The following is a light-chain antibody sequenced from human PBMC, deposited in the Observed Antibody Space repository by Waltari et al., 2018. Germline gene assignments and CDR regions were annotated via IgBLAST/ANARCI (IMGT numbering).Light chain of an antibody. CDR3: QQYDDWPRT. J-gene: IGKJ1*01. CDR2: GVS. Sequence: EIVMTQSPGTLSVSPGERATLSCRAHQNINYNLAWYHQRPGQAPRLVVYGVSTRAAGIPRRFSGRGSGTEFTLTISSLQSEDFGVYYCQQYDDWPRTFGQGTKVEIK. V-gene: IGKV3-15*01. CDR1: QNINYN.